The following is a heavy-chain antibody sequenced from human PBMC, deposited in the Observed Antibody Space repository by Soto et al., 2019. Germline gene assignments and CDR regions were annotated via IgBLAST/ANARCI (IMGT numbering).Heavy chain of an antibody. CDR1: GGSFSGYY. V-gene: IGHV4-34*01. D-gene: IGHD6-13*01. Sequence: SETLSLTCAVYGGSFSGYYWSWIRQPPGKGLEWIGEINHSGSTNYNPSLKSRVTISVDTSKNQFSLKLSSVTAADTAVYYCARGLAAAGTWSRYYFDYWGQGTLVTVSS. CDR2: INHSGST. CDR3: ARGLAAAGTWSRYYFDY. J-gene: IGHJ4*02.